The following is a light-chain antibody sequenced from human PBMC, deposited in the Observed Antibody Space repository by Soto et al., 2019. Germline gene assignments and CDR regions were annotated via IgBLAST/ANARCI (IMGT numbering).Light chain of an antibody. Sequence: EIVLTQSPGTLSLSPGEKATLFCRASQSVSSNYLAWYQQKPGQAPRPLIYGASSRATGIADRFSGSGSGTDFTLTISRLEPEDFAVYYCQQYDTSPLTFGGGTKVEIK. CDR1: QSVSSNY. V-gene: IGKV3-20*01. CDR3: QQYDTSPLT. CDR2: GAS. J-gene: IGKJ4*01.